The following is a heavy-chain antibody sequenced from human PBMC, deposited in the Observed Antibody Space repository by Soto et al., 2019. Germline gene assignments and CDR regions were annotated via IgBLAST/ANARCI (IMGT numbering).Heavy chain of an antibody. CDR3: AREASTYDFDF. D-gene: IGHD2-2*01. Sequence: QVQLVQSGAEVKKPGSSVKVSCKASGGTFSSDAISWVRQAPGQGLEWMGGIIPIFATAYYAQKFQGRVMITADEATSTAYLELSSLRSEDTAVYYCAREASTYDFDFWGQGTLVTVSS. CDR2: IIPIFATA. J-gene: IGHJ4*02. CDR1: GGTFSSDA. V-gene: IGHV1-69*01.